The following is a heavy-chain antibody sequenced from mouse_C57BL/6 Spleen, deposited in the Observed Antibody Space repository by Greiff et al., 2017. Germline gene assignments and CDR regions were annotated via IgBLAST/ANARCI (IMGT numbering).Heavy chain of an antibody. CDR2: IDPSDSYT. J-gene: IGHJ4*01. CDR1: GYTFTSYW. CDR3: ARRSIYYDYYDAMDY. D-gene: IGHD2-4*01. V-gene: IGHV1-69*01. Sequence: QVQLQQSGAELVMPGASVKLSCKASGYTFTSYWMHWVKQRPGQGLEWIGEIDPSDSYTNYNQKFKGKSTLTVDKSSSTAYMQLSSLTSEDSAVYYCARRSIYYDYYDAMDYWGQGASVTVSS.